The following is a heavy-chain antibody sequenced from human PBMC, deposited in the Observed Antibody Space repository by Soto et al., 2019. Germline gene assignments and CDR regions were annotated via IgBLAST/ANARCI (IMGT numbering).Heavy chain of an antibody. Sequence: QVQLVQSGAEVKKPGSSVKVSCKASGGTFSSYAISWVRQAPGQGLEWMGGIIPIFGTANYAQKFQGRVTITADEYTSTAEMELSSLGSEDTAVYYWARDPPMRGVIAYYYYGMDVWGQGTTVTVSS. V-gene: IGHV1-69*01. CDR3: ARDPPMRGVIAYYYYGMDV. CDR2: IIPIFGTA. D-gene: IGHD3-16*02. CDR1: GGTFSSYA. J-gene: IGHJ6*01.